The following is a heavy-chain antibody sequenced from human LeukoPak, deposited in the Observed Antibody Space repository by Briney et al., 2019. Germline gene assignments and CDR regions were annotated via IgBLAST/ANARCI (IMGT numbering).Heavy chain of an antibody. CDR1: GFTFSSYA. J-gene: IGHJ4*02. CDR2: ISYDGGNK. CDR3: ARDATSVPRYYFDY. Sequence: PGGSLRLSCAASGFTFSSYAMHWVRQAPGKGLEWVAVISYDGGNKYYADSVKGRFTISRDNSKNTLYLQMNSLRAEDTAVYYCARDATSVPRYYFDYWGQGTLVTVSS. V-gene: IGHV3-30-3*01.